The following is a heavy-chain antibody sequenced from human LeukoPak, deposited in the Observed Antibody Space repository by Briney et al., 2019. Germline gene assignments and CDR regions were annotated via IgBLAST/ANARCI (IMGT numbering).Heavy chain of an antibody. CDR2: INPNSGGT. CDR1: GYTFTGYY. CDR3: ARAPPHYYGSGSYLWYFDY. D-gene: IGHD3-10*01. J-gene: IGHJ4*02. Sequence: ASVKVSCKASGYTFTGYYMHWVRQAPGQGLEWMGWINPNSGGTNYAQRFQGRVTMTRDTSISTACMELRRLRSDDTAVYYCARAPPHYYGSGSYLWYFDYWGQGTLVTVSS. V-gene: IGHV1-2*02.